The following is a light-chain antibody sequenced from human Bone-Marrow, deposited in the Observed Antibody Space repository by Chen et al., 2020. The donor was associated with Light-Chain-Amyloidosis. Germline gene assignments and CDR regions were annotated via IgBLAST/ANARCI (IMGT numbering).Light chain of an antibody. CDR1: QTISSNY. Sequence: EIVLTQSPGTLSLSPGEGANLSCRASQTISSNYLTWYQQKFGQAPMLLIYGSSSRATGIPDRFTGSVSGTDFTLTINRLEPEDFARYYCQQYGTSPLTFGGGTKVEIK. V-gene: IGKV3-20*01. CDR2: GSS. CDR3: QQYGTSPLT. J-gene: IGKJ4*01.